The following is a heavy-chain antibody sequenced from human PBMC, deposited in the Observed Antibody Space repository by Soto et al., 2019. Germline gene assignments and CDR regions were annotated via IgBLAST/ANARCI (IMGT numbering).Heavy chain of an antibody. Sequence: SETLSLTCNFSGCSISGSGDYLGWVRQPPGKGLEWIGSTFYSGHIFYNPSLKGRVTISVDTSKNQFSLRLRSVTASDTAVYYCAKSYSSSSRASSDTWGPGTPVTVSS. CDR3: AKSYSSSSRASSDT. D-gene: IGHD6-6*01. V-gene: IGHV4-39*01. CDR2: TFYSGHI. J-gene: IGHJ5*02. CDR1: GCSISGSGDY.